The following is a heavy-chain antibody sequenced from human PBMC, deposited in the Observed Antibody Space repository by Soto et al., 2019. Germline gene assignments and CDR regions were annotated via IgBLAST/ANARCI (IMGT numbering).Heavy chain of an antibody. CDR2: VYYTGNT. CDR3: ARQIASGSYYLDY. Sequence: PSETLSLTCTVSGGSVSSSAHYWAWIRQSPGKGLEYIGCVYYTGNTYYYPSLKSRITISMDTSKNQFSLRLSSLTAADTAVYYCARQIASGSYYLDYWGQGTPVTVSS. V-gene: IGHV4-39*01. J-gene: IGHJ4*02. CDR1: GGSVSSSAHY. D-gene: IGHD3-10*01.